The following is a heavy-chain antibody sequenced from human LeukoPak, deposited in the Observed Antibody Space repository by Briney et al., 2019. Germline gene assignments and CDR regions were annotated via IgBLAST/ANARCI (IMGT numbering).Heavy chain of an antibody. CDR3: VRERFGAIVEN. CDR1: GFTVANDR. V-gene: IGHV3-53*01. CDR2: VYGGGNT. D-gene: IGHD5-24*01. Sequence: GGSLRLSCAASGFTVANDRMSWVRQAPGKGLEWVSTVYGGGNTAYADSVKGRFNISRATSKNTLLLQMNSLRAEDTALYFCVRERFGAIVENWGQGALVIVSS. J-gene: IGHJ4*02.